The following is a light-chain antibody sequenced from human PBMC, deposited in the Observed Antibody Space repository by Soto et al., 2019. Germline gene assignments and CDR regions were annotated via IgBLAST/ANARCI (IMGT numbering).Light chain of an antibody. J-gene: IGKJ1*01. CDR1: QSVTSNY. CDR2: FTS. CDR3: QQYGSSTLTWT. V-gene: IGKV3-20*01. Sequence: EIVLTQSPGTLSLSPGDRATLSCRASQSVTSNYLAWYQQKPGQAPRLLIYFTSRRATGVPDGFSGSGSGTDFTLSINRLELEEFAVSYCQQYGSSTLTWTVGQGTKVELK.